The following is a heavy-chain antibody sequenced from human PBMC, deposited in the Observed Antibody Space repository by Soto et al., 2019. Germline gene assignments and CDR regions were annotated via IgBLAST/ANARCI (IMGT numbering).Heavy chain of an antibody. CDR1: GFTFSNYA. Sequence: QVQLVESGGGVVQPGRSLRLSCVTSGFTFSNYAMHWVRQAPGKGLEWMSIISNDGSNKYYADSVKGRFTTPRDNSKNTLYLQMNSLIAEDTAVYYCARDLGLIVVAGTDYWGQGTLVTVSS. V-gene: IGHV3-30-3*01. D-gene: IGHD6-19*01. CDR3: ARDLGLIVVAGTDY. CDR2: ISNDGSNK. J-gene: IGHJ4*02.